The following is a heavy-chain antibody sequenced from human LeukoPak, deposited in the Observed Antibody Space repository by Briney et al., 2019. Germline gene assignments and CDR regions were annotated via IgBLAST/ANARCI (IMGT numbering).Heavy chain of an antibody. Sequence: GGSLRLSCAASGFTFSSYGMHWVRQAPGKGLEWVAFIRYDGSNKYYADSVKGRFTISRDNSKNTLYLQMNNLRAEDTAVYYCAKDPRSIEAQNDFYWGQGTLVTVSS. V-gene: IGHV3-30*02. CDR3: AKDPRSIEAQNDFY. CDR1: GFTFSSYG. J-gene: IGHJ4*02. CDR2: IRYDGSNK. D-gene: IGHD6-6*01.